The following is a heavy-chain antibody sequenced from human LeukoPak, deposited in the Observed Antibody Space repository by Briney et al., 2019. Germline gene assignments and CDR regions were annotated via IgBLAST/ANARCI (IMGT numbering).Heavy chain of an antibody. Sequence: GASLKISCKGSGYRFTSYWIGWVRQMPGKGLEWMGIIYPGDSDTRYSPSFQGQVTISADKSISTAYLQWSSLKASDTAMYYCARAPDCSSTSCYYMDVWGKGTTVTVSS. CDR2: IYPGDSDT. D-gene: IGHD2-2*01. V-gene: IGHV5-51*01. J-gene: IGHJ6*03. CDR1: GYRFTSYW. CDR3: ARAPDCSSTSCYYMDV.